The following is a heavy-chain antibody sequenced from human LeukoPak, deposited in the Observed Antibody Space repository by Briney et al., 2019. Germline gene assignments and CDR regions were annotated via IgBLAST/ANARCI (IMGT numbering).Heavy chain of an antibody. CDR1: GGSISSGNYY. J-gene: IGHJ2*01. CDR3: YGEVTSDFRYFDF. D-gene: IGHD3-10*01. CDR2: IYTSGST. V-gene: IGHV4-61*02. Sequence: SETLSLTCTVPGGSISSGNYYWSWIRQPAGKGLEWIGRIYTSGSTNYNPSLKSRVTISVDTSKSQFSLKLTSVTAADTAVYYCYGEVTSDFRYFDFWGRGTLVTVSS.